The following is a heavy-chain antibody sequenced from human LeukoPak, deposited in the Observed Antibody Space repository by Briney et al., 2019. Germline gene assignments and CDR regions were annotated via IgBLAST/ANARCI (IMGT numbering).Heavy chain of an antibody. CDR3: ARDQPHYYGMDV. Sequence: SVKVSCKASEGTFSSYAISWVRQAPGQGLEWMGRIIPILGIANYAQKFQGRVTITADKSTSTAYMELSSLRSEDTAVYYCARDQPHYYGMDVWGQGTTVTVSS. CDR1: EGTFSSYA. V-gene: IGHV1-69*04. CDR2: IIPILGIA. D-gene: IGHD2-2*01. J-gene: IGHJ6*02.